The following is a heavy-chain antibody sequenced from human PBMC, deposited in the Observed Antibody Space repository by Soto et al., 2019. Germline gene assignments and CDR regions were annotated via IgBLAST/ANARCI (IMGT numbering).Heavy chain of an antibody. D-gene: IGHD2-2*01. CDR3: ARQSSGIVVVPAAHDAFDI. Sequence: QVQLQESGPGLVKPSQTLSLTCTVSGGSISSGDYYWSWIRQPPGKGLEWIGYIYYSGSTYYNPSLKSRVAISVDTSKNQFSLKLSSVTAADTAVYYCARQSSGIVVVPAAHDAFDIWGQGTMVTASS. CDR1: GGSISSGDYY. J-gene: IGHJ3*02. CDR2: IYYSGST. V-gene: IGHV4-30-4*01.